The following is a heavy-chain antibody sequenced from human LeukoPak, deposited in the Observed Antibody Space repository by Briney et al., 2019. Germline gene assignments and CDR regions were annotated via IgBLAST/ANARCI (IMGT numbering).Heavy chain of an antibody. V-gene: IGHV4-59*01. CDR3: ARDSTKGWVIDY. J-gene: IGHJ4*02. Sequence: PSETLSFTCTVSGGSISSYYWSWIRQPPGKGLEWIGYIYYSGSTNYNPSLKSRVTISVDTSKIQFSLKLGSVTAADTAVYYCARDSTKGWVIDYWGQGTLVTVSS. CDR2: IYYSGST. CDR1: GGSISSYY. D-gene: IGHD6-19*01.